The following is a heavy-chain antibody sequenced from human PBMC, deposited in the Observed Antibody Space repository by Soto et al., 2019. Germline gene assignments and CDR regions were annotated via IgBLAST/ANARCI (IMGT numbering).Heavy chain of an antibody. J-gene: IGHJ6*02. CDR2: IIPIFGTA. CDR1: GGTFSSYA. Sequence: ASVKVSCKASGGTFSSYAISWVRQAPGQGLEWMGGIIPIFGTANYAQKFQGRVTITADESTSTAYMELSSLRSEDTAVYYCARESLGDSDFWSGYYPKNYYYGMDVWGQGTTVTVSS. D-gene: IGHD3-3*01. V-gene: IGHV1-69*13. CDR3: ARESLGDSDFWSGYYPKNYYYGMDV.